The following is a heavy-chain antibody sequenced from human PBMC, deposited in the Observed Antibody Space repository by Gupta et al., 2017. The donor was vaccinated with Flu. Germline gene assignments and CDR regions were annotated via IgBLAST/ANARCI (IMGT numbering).Heavy chain of an antibody. CDR3: ARIEWPQFAVWHFGWDV. J-gene: IGHJ6*02. CDR2: VLSNGEK. D-gene: IGHD5-12*01. V-gene: IGHV2-26*01. Sequence: PGKALEWLAHVLSNGEKSYSTSLQSRLTISKETSKSQVVLTMTNMDPADTATYYCARIEWPQFAVWHFGWDVWGQGTTVTVSS.